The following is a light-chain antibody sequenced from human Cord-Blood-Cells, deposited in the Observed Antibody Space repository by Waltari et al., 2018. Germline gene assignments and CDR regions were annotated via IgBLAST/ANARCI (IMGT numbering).Light chain of an antibody. CDR2: RNN. CDR3: AAWDDSLSGYV. CDR1: SSNIGRNY. J-gene: IGLJ1*01. Sequence: QSVLTQPPSASGTPAQRATISCSGSSSNIGRNYVYWYQQLPGTAPKLLIYRNNQRPSGVPDRFSGSKSGNSASLAISGLRSEDEADYYCAAWDDSLSGYVFGAGTKVTVL. V-gene: IGLV1-47*01.